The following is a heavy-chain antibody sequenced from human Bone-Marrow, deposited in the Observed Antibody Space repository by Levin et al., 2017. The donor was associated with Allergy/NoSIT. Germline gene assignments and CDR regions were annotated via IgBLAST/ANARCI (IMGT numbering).Heavy chain of an antibody. CDR2: ISGSDDST. V-gene: IGHV3-23*01. J-gene: IGHJ3*02. Sequence: GGSLRLSCAASGFIFSSSAMSWDRQAPGKGLEWVSSISGSDDSTYYTDSVKGRLTIARDNSKNTSYLQMDSLRAADMAVYYCAKVRRGLDAFDIWGQGTMVTVSS. CDR1: GFIFSSSA. D-gene: IGHD3/OR15-3a*01. CDR3: AKVRRGLDAFDI.